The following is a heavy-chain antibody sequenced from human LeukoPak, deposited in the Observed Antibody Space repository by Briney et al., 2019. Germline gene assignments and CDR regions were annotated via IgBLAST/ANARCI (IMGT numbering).Heavy chain of an antibody. V-gene: IGHV1-8*01. CDR1: GYSFTSYD. CDR2: INPIDGAT. CDR3: AKEWRGYSSNDAFDV. D-gene: IGHD5-18*01. Sequence: ASVKVSCKASGYSFTSYDINWVRQAPGQGLEWMGYINPIDGATGYAQKFQGRLAVTRDTSITTVYMELSSLTSEDTAVYYCAKEWRGYSSNDAFDVWGQGTPVIVSS. J-gene: IGHJ3*01.